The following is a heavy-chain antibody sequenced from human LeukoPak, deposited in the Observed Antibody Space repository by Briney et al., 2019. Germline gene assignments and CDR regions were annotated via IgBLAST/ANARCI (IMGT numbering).Heavy chain of an antibody. V-gene: IGHV4-4*02. J-gene: IGHJ2*01. D-gene: IGHD1-26*01. CDR1: GGSISSSNW. CDR3: ASTQWELLNWYFDL. Sequence: PSETLSLTCAVSGGSISSSNWWSWVRQPPGKGLEWIGEIYHSGSTNYNPSLKSRVTISVDKSKNQFSLKLSSVTAADTAVYYCASTQWELLNWYFDLWGRGTLVTVSS. CDR2: IYHSGST.